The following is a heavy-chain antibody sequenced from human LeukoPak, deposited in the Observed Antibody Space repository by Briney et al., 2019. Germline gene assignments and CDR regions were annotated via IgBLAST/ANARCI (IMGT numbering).Heavy chain of an antibody. CDR3: AKDLYGDLVAAFDI. J-gene: IGHJ3*02. CDR1: GLTFDDYA. V-gene: IGHV3-9*01. D-gene: IGHD4-17*01. Sequence: SLRLSCAASGLTFDDYAMHWGRQAPGKGLEWGSGISWNSGSIGYADSVKGRFTISRDNAKNSLYLQMNSLRAEDTALYYCAKDLYGDLVAAFDIWGQGTMVTVSS. CDR2: ISWNSGSI.